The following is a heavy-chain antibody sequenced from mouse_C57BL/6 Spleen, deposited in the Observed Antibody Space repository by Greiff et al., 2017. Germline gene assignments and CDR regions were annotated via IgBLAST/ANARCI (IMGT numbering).Heavy chain of an antibody. CDR1: GFTFSDYY. CDR3: ARGNSNYGDYFDY. V-gene: IGHV5-16*01. D-gene: IGHD2-5*01. Sequence: EVMLVESEGGLVQPGSSMKLSCTASGFTFSDYYMAWVRQVPEKGLEWVANITYDGSSTYYLDSLKSRFIISRDNAKNILYLQMSSLKSEDTATYYCARGNSNYGDYFDYWGQGTTLTVSS. CDR2: ITYDGSST. J-gene: IGHJ2*01.